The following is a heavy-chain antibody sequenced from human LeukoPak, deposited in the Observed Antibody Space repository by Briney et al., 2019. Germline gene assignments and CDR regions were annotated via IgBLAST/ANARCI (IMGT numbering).Heavy chain of an antibody. Sequence: GGSLRLSCAASGFTFTNFSMNWVRQAPGKGLEGVSSMSSRGYYVYYADSLKGRLTISRDNPKNSLYLLMNSLRAEDTAAYYWAKDRLREVTPIDYWGQATLVTVSS. V-gene: IGHV3-21*01. J-gene: IGHJ4*02. D-gene: IGHD4-23*01. CDR1: GFTFTNFS. CDR2: MSSRGYYV. CDR3: AKDRLREVTPIDY.